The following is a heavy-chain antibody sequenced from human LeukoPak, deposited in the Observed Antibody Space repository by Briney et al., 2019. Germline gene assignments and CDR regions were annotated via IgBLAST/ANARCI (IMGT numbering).Heavy chain of an antibody. CDR3: AGRVSAMDPYYYYYGMDV. CDR1: GGTFSSYA. Sequence: GSSVKVSCKASGGTFSSYAISWVRQAPGQGLEWMGGIIPIFGTANYAQKFQGRVTITADESTSTAYMELSSLRSEDTAVYYCAGRVSAMDPYYYYYGMDVWGQGTTVTVSS. D-gene: IGHD5-18*01. CDR2: IIPIFGTA. J-gene: IGHJ6*02. V-gene: IGHV1-69*01.